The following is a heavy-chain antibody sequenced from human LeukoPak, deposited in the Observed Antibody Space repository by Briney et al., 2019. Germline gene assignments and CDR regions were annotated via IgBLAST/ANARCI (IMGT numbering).Heavy chain of an antibody. D-gene: IGHD6-6*01. CDR3: ARGIAARSFYMDV. CDR2: IIPIFGTA. Sequence: SVKVSCKASGGTFSSCAISWVRQAPGQGLEWMGGIIPIFGTANYAQKFQGRVTITADESTSTAYMELSSLRSEDTAVYYCARGIAARSFYMDVWGKGTTVTVSS. V-gene: IGHV1-69*13. J-gene: IGHJ6*03. CDR1: GGTFSSCA.